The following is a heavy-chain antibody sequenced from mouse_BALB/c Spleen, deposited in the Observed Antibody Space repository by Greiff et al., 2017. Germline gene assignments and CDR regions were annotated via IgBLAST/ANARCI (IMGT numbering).Heavy chain of an antibody. D-gene: IGHD2-1*01. Sequence: VQLQQSGTVLARPGASVKMSCKASGYTFTSYWMHWVKQRPGQGLEWIGAIYPGNSDTSYNQKFKGKAKLTAVTSTSTAYMELSSLTNEDSAVYYYTRGGSYGNYWYFDVWGAGTTVTVSS. CDR1: GYTFTSYW. CDR3: TRGGSYGNYWYFDV. J-gene: IGHJ1*01. CDR2: IYPGNSDT. V-gene: IGHV1-5*01.